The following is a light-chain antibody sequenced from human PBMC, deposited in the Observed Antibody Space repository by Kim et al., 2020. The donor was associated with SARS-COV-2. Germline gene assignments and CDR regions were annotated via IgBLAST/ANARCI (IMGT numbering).Light chain of an antibody. CDR3: QVWDSAHWV. Sequence: SYELTQPPSASVAPGKTARITCGGNNIGSKSVHWYQQKPGQAPVLVIYYDSDRPSGIPERFSGSNSGNTATLTISRVEAGDEADNYCQVWDSAHWVFGGG. CDR2: YDS. CDR1: NIGSKS. J-gene: IGLJ3*02. V-gene: IGLV3-21*04.